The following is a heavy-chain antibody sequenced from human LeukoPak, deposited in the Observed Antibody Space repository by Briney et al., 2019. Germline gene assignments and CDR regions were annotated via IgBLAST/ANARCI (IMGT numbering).Heavy chain of an antibody. CDR3: ARSLISSSWYRSDY. Sequence: GASVKVSCKASGYTFSDYYVHWVRQAPGQGLEWVGWINSNSGGTNYAQKFQGRVTMTRDTSISTGYMELDSLRFDDTAVYFCARSLISSSWYRSDYWGQGTLVAVSS. D-gene: IGHD6-13*01. CDR2: INSNSGGT. J-gene: IGHJ4*02. CDR1: GYTFSDYY. V-gene: IGHV1-2*02.